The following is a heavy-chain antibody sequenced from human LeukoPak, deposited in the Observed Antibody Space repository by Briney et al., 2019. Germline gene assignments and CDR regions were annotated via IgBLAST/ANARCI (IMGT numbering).Heavy chain of an antibody. CDR3: TKEPTPYTSGWYFQH. V-gene: IGHV3-30*18. D-gene: IGHD6-25*01. Sequence: PGRSLRLSCAASGFIFSNYGMHWVRQAPGKGLEWVAVISHDGRTEFYADSVKDRFTISRDNSKNTLDLQMFSLRAVDTAVYYCTKEPTPYTSGWYFQHWGQGTLVTVSS. CDR2: ISHDGRTE. CDR1: GFIFSNYG. J-gene: IGHJ1*01.